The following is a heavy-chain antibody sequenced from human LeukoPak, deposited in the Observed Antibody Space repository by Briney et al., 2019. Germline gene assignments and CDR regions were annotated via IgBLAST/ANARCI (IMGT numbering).Heavy chain of an antibody. CDR3: AREIGGDGYNRFDP. J-gene: IGHJ5*02. CDR2: IYYSGST. Sequence: SSETLSLTCTVSGGSISSYYWSWIRQPPGKGLEWIGYIYYSGSTNYNPSLKSRVTISVDTSKNQFSLKLSSVTAADTAVYYCAREIGGDGYNRFDPWGQGTLVTVSS. CDR1: GGSISSYY. D-gene: IGHD5-24*01. V-gene: IGHV4-59*01.